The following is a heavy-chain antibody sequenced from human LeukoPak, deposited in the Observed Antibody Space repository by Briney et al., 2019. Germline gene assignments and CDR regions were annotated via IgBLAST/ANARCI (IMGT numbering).Heavy chain of an antibody. D-gene: IGHD6-19*01. Sequence: PGGSLRLSCAASGFTFSSYSMNWVRQAPGKGLEWVSSISSSSSYIYYADSVKGRFTISRDNAKTSLYLQMNSLRAEDTAVYYCGRAPGTVAHFDYWGQGTLVTVSS. V-gene: IGHV3-21*01. CDR2: ISSSSSYI. CDR3: GRAPGTVAHFDY. CDR1: GFTFSSYS. J-gene: IGHJ4*02.